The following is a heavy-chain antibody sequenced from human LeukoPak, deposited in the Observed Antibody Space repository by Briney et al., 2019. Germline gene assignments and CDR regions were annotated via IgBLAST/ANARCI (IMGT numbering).Heavy chain of an antibody. Sequence: PGGSLKLSCAASGFTFSGSAMHWVRQASGKGLEWVGRIRSKANNYATAYAASVKGRFTISRDDSKNTAYLQMNSLKTEDTAVYFCTRVLATDLDYWGQGTLVTVSS. CDR2: IRSKANNYAT. J-gene: IGHJ4*02. D-gene: IGHD5-12*01. V-gene: IGHV3-73*01. CDR3: TRVLATDLDY. CDR1: GFTFSGSA.